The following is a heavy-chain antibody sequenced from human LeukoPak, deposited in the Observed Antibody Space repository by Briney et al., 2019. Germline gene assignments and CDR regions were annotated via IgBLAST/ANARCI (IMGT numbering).Heavy chain of an antibody. CDR1: GFTFSSYA. J-gene: IGHJ4*02. CDR3: ARDWRNYGDY. D-gene: IGHD3-16*01. CDR2: ISYDGSNK. V-gene: IGHV3-30-3*01. Sequence: PGRSLRLSCAASGFTFSSYAMHWVRQAPGKGLEWMAVISYDGSNKYYADSVKGRFTISRDNSKNTLYLQMNSLRAEDTAVYYCARDWRNYGDYWGQGTLVTVSS.